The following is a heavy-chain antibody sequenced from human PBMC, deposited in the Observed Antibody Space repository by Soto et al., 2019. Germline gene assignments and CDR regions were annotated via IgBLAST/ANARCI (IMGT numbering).Heavy chain of an antibody. Sequence: ASVKVSCKASGGTFSSYAISWVRQAPGQGLEWMGGIIPIFGTANYAQKFQGRVTITADESTSTAYMELSSLRSEDTAVYYCARVFAEYCSSTSCYYFDYWGQGTLVTVSS. CDR2: IIPIFGTA. V-gene: IGHV1-69*13. D-gene: IGHD2-2*01. J-gene: IGHJ4*02. CDR1: GGTFSSYA. CDR3: ARVFAEYCSSTSCYYFDY.